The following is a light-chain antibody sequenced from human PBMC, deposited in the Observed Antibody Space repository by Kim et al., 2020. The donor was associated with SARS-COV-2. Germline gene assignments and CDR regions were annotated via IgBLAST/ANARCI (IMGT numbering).Light chain of an antibody. CDR3: SAWDRRLSAWV. CDR1: SNNVGNQG. V-gene: IGLV10-54*01. CDR2: RSN. J-gene: IGLJ3*02. Sequence: RQTATLTCTGNSNNVGNQGAAWLQQYQGHPPKRISYRSNNRPSGISERLSASRSGNTASLTITGLQPEDEADYYCSAWDRRLSAWVFGGGTKLTVL.